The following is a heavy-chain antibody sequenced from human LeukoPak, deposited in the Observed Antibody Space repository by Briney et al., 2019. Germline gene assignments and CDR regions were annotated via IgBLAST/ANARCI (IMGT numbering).Heavy chain of an antibody. D-gene: IGHD5-18*01. Sequence: SETLSLTCAVYGGSFSTYYWTWIRQSPGKGLEWIGEINHSGSTTYSPSLKSRVTISVDKSKNQFSLRLSSVTAADTAVYYCARGRMPAMALDYWGQGTLVTVSS. CDR2: INHSGST. CDR3: ARGRMPAMALDY. J-gene: IGHJ4*02. V-gene: IGHV4-34*01. CDR1: GGSFSTYY.